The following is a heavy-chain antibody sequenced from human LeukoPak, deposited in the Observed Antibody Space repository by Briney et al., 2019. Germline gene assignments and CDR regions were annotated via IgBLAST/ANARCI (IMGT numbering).Heavy chain of an antibody. V-gene: IGHV1-69*13. J-gene: IGHJ4*02. Sequence: GASVKVSCKASAYTFTSYAMHWVRQAPGQRLEWMGGIIPIFGTADYAQKFQGRVTITADESTSTAYMELSSLRSEDTAVYYCATAAPAQYDILTGYYLGYYFDYWGQGTLVTVSS. CDR3: ATAAPAQYDILTGYYLGYYFDY. D-gene: IGHD3-9*01. CDR2: IIPIFGTA. CDR1: AYTFTSYA.